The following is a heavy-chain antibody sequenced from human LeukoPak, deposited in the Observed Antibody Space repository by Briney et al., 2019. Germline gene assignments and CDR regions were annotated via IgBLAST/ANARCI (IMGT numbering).Heavy chain of an antibody. D-gene: IGHD3-22*01. CDR3: AKNGLGAVVKTD. CDR2: INTNTGNP. CDR1: GGTFSSYA. V-gene: IGHV7-4-1*02. J-gene: IGHJ4*02. Sequence: ASVKVSCKASGGTFSSYAISWVRQAPGQGLEWMGWINTNTGNPTYAQGFTGRIVFSLDTSVSTAYLQISSLKAEDSAVYYCAKNGLGAVVKTDWGQGILVTVSS.